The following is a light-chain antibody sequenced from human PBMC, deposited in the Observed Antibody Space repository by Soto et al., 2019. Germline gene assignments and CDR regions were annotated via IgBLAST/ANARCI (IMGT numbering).Light chain of an antibody. V-gene: IGKV3-11*01. CDR1: QNVASY. CDR2: DVS. J-gene: IGKJ3*01. Sequence: FVLTQSPATLSLSPGESATLSCRASQNVASYLAWFQQKPGQPPRLLVYDVSTRATGIPARFSGSGSETDFTLTISSLDPEDFAFYYCQQRSRWPFTFGPGTKVDIK. CDR3: QQRSRWPFT.